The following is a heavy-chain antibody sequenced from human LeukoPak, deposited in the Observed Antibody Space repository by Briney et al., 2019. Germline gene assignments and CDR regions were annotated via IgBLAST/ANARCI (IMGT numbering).Heavy chain of an antibody. Sequence: SVKVSFKASGCTFISYVIRWVRQAPGQGLEWMGGIIPIFGTANYAQKFQGRVTITADESTSTAYMELSSLRSEDTAVYYCARGLSPYYYYMDVWGKGTTVTISS. J-gene: IGHJ6*03. D-gene: IGHD2/OR15-2a*01. CDR1: GCTFISYV. CDR2: IIPIFGTA. V-gene: IGHV1-69*13. CDR3: ARGLSPYYYYMDV.